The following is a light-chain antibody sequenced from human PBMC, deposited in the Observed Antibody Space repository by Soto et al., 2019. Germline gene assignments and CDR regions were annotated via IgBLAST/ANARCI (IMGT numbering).Light chain of an antibody. CDR2: GAS. CDR3: QQYGSSAMYT. CDR1: QSVSSSY. Sequence: EIVLTQSPGTLSLSPGERATLSCRASQSVSSSYLAWYQQKPGQAPRLLICGASSRATGIPDRFSGSGSGTDFTLTISRLEPEDFAVYYCQQYGSSAMYTFGQGTKLEIK. V-gene: IGKV3-20*01. J-gene: IGKJ2*01.